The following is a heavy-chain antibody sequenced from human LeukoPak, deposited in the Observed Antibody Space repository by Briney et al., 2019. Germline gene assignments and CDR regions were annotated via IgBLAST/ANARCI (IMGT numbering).Heavy chain of an antibody. J-gene: IGHJ4*02. Sequence: TGGPLRLSCAASGLSFRSYGMHWVRQAPGKGLEWVAIIYYDGSNKYYTDSVKGRFTISRDNSKNTLFLQMNSLRAEDTAVYYCAREWGSGSYFDYWGQGTLVTVSS. CDR3: AREWGSGSYFDY. V-gene: IGHV3-33*01. CDR2: IYYDGSNK. CDR1: GLSFRSYG. D-gene: IGHD1-26*01.